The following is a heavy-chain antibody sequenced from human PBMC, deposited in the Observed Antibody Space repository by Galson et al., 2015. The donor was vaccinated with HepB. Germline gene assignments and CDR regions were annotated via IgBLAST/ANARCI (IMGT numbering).Heavy chain of an antibody. CDR3: AKDELTTYCSSTSCLYYYYYYGMDV. CDR2: ISGSGGST. J-gene: IGHJ6*02. CDR1: GFTFSSYA. V-gene: IGHV3-23*01. Sequence: SLRLSCAASGFTFSSYAMSWVRQAPGKGLEWVSAISGSGGSTYYADSVKGRFTISRDNSKNTLYLQMNSLRAEDTAVYYCAKDELTTYCSSTSCLYYYYYYGMDVWGQGTTVTVSS. D-gene: IGHD2-2*01.